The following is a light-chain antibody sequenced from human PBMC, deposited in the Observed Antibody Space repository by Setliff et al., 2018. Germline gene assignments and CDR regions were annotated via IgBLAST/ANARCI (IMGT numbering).Light chain of an antibody. CDR2: RNS. V-gene: IGLV1-47*01. J-gene: IGLJ2*01. Sequence: QSVLTQPPSASGTPGQRVTISCSGSSSNIGSNYVYWYQHLPGTAPNLLIYRNSQRPSGVPDRFSGSKSGTSASLAISGLRSEDETTYYCAAWDDSLSAGVFGGGTK. CDR1: SSNIGSNY. CDR3: AAWDDSLSAGV.